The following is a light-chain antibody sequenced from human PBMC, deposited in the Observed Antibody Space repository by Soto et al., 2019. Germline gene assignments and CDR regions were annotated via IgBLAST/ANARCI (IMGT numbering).Light chain of an antibody. Sequence: QLVLTQSPSASASLGASVKLTCTLSSGNSSYAIAWHQQQPEKGPRYLMKLNSDGSHSKGDGIPDRFSGSSSGAARDLTISSLQSEDEDDYYCQTWGTGIHVFGGGTQLTVL. CDR1: SGNSSYA. J-gene: IGLJ7*01. V-gene: IGLV4-69*01. CDR3: QTWGTGIHV. CDR2: LNSDGSH.